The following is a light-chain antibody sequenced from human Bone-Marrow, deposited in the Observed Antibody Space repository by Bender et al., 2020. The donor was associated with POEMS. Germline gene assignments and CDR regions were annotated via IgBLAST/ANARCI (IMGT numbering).Light chain of an antibody. CDR3: CSYAGSQIYV. J-gene: IGLJ1*01. V-gene: IGLV2-11*01. CDR2: DVS. Sequence: QSALTQPRSVSGSPGQSVTISCTGTSSDIGGFNLVSWYQQHPGKAPKLMIYDVSQRPSGVPDRFSGSKSGNMASLTVSGLQPEDEADYYCCSYAGSQIYVCGIGTKVPV. CDR1: SSDIGGFNL.